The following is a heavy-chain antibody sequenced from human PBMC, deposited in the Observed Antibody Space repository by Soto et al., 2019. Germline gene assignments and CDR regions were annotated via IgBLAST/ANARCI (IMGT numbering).Heavy chain of an antibody. V-gene: IGHV2-70*11. Sequence: SGPTLVNPTQTLTLTCTFSGFSLSTSGMCVSWIRQPPGKALEWLARIDWDDDKYYSTSLKTRLTISKDTSKNQVVLTMTNMDPVDTATYYCARMGQYYDILTGYCSGYYFAYWGQ. D-gene: IGHD3-9*01. CDR1: GFSLSTSGMC. J-gene: IGHJ4*02. CDR3: ARMGQYYDILTGYCSGYYFAY. CDR2: IDWDDDK.